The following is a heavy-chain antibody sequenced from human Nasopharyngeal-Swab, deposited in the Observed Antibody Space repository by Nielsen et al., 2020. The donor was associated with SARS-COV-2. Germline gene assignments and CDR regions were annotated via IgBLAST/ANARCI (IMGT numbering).Heavy chain of an antibody. D-gene: IGHD3-9*01. CDR1: GYTFTSYD. J-gene: IGHJ6*02. CDR2: MNPNSGNT. Sequence: ASVKVSCKASGYTFTSYDINWVRQATGQGLEWMGWMNPNSGNTGYAQTFQGRVTMTRNTSISTAYMELSSLRSEDTAVYYCARGTTVRYFDWLFADYGMDVWGQGTTVTVSS. CDR3: ARGTTVRYFDWLFADYGMDV. V-gene: IGHV1-8*01.